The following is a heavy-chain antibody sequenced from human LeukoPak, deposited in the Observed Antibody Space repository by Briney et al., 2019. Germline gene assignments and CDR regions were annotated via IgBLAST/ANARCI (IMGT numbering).Heavy chain of an antibody. Sequence: GGSLRLSCAASGFTFSSYSMSWVRQAPGKGLEWVSYITSSSSTIYYADSVKGRFTISRDNAENSIYLQMNSLRAEDTAVYYCAGLWFGEIDYWGQGTLVTVSS. V-gene: IGHV3-48*04. D-gene: IGHD3-10*01. CDR1: GFTFSSYS. J-gene: IGHJ4*02. CDR3: AGLWFGEIDY. CDR2: ITSSSSTI.